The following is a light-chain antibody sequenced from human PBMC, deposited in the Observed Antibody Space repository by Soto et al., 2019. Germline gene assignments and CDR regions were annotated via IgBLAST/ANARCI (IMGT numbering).Light chain of an antibody. CDR2: VNRDGSH. V-gene: IGLV4-69*01. Sequence: QPVLTQSPSASASLGASVKLTCTLSSGHSSYAIAWLQQQPEKGPRFLMKVNRDGSHIKGDGIPDRFSGSGSGTERFLTISSLQSEDEGDYFCQTWGTGFGVFGGGTQLTVL. J-gene: IGLJ3*02. CDR1: SGHSSYA. CDR3: QTWGTGFGV.